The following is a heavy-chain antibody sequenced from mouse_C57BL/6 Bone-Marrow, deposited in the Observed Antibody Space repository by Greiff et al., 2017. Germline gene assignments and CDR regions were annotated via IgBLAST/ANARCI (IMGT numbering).Heavy chain of an antibody. Sequence: MLVESGGGLVKPGGSLKLSCAASGFTFSSYAMSWVRQTPEKRLEWVATISDGGSYTYYPDNVKGRFTISRDNAKNNLYLQMSHLKSEDTAMYYCARGLRRLLFAYWGQGTLVTVSA. CDR1: GFTFSSYA. CDR2: ISDGGSYT. D-gene: IGHD2-12*01. CDR3: ARGLRRLLFAY. V-gene: IGHV5-4*03. J-gene: IGHJ3*01.